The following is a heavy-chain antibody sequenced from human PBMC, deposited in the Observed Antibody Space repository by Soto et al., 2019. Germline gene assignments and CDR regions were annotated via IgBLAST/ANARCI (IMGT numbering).Heavy chain of an antibody. CDR3: ARCPTPPYSSGWPYFDY. Sequence: ASVKVSCKASGGTFGSDAITWVRQAPGQGLEWVGRIIPIFGTANYAQKFQGGVTITADESTSTAYMELSSLRSEDTAVYYCARCPTPPYSSGWPYFDYWGQGTLSPSPQ. J-gene: IGHJ4*02. V-gene: IGHV1-69*13. D-gene: IGHD6-19*01. CDR2: IIPIFGTA. CDR1: GGTFGSDA.